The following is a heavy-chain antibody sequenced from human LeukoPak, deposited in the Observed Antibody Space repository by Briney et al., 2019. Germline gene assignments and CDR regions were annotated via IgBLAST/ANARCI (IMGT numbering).Heavy chain of an antibody. Sequence: PGGSLRLSCAASGFTFSDYYMSWIRQAPGKGLEWVSYISSSGSTIYYADSVKGRFTISRDNAKNSLYLQMDSLRAEDTAVYYCARDRGYCSSTSCSDDDYYYMDVWGKGTTVTVSS. J-gene: IGHJ6*03. V-gene: IGHV3-11*04. CDR1: GFTFSDYY. CDR3: ARDRGYCSSTSCSDDDYYYMDV. D-gene: IGHD2-2*01. CDR2: ISSSGSTI.